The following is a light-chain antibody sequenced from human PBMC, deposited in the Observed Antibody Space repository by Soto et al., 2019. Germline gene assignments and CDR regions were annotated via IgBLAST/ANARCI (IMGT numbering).Light chain of an antibody. Sequence: EIELTQSPGTLSLSTGEGATLSCRASQSVSSTYLAWYQQKPGQAPRLLIYGASIRATGIPDRFSGSGSGTDFTLTISRLEPEDFAVYYCQQYGGSPVTFGQGTRLEIK. CDR3: QQYGGSPVT. CDR1: QSVSSTY. V-gene: IGKV3-20*01. J-gene: IGKJ5*01. CDR2: GAS.